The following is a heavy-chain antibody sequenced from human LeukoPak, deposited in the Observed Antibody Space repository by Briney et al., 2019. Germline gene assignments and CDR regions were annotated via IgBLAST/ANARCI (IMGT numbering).Heavy chain of an antibody. J-gene: IGHJ6*03. CDR1: GFTFSGYD. CDR3: ASALSRDSPSYYYYMDV. D-gene: IGHD5-24*01. CDR2: ISGSSSYI. V-gene: IGHV3-21*01. Sequence: GGSLRLSCAASGFTFSGYDMNWVRQAPGKGLEWVSSISGSSSYIYYADSMKGRFTISRDNAKNSLYLQMNSLRAEDTAVYYCASALSRDSPSYYYYMDVWGKGTTVTISS.